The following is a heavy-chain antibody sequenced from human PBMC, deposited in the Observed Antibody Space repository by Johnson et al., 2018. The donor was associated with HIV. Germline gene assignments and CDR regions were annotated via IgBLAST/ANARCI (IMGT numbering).Heavy chain of an antibody. J-gene: IGHJ3*02. Sequence: VQLEESGGGLVQPGGSLRLSCAASGFTFSSYDMHWVRQGTGKGLEWVSAIGTAGDTYYPGSVKGRFTISRENAKNSLYLQMNSLRAGDTAVYYCARESPGYAFDIWGQGTMVTVSS. V-gene: IGHV3-13*01. D-gene: IGHD1-1*01. CDR1: GFTFSSYD. CDR3: ARESPGYAFDI. CDR2: IGTAGDT.